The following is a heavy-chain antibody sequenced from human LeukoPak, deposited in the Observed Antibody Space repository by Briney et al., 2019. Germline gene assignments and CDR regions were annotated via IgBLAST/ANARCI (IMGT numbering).Heavy chain of an antibody. Sequence: ASVKVSCKASGGIFSSYAISWVRQAPGQGLEWMGGIIPIFGTANYAQKFQGRVTITADESTSTAYMELSSLRSEDTAVYYCASYRGYSSSYFDYWGQGTLVTVSS. V-gene: IGHV1-69*13. CDR3: ASYRGYSSSYFDY. CDR1: GGIFSSYA. D-gene: IGHD6-13*01. CDR2: IIPIFGTA. J-gene: IGHJ4*02.